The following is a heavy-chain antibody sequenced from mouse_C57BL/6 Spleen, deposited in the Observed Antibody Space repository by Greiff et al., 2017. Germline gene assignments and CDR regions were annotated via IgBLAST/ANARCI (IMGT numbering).Heavy chain of an antibody. CDR3: ARNRPHYYGSSYGYFDV. J-gene: IGHJ1*03. Sequence: VQLVESGPGLVQPSQSLSITCTVSGFSLTSYGVHWVRQSPGKGLEWLGVIWSGGSTDYNAAFISRLSISKDNSKSQVFFKMNSLQADDTAIYYCARNRPHYYGSSYGYFDVWGTGTTVTVSS. V-gene: IGHV2-2*01. CDR1: GFSLTSYG. D-gene: IGHD1-1*01. CDR2: IWSGGST.